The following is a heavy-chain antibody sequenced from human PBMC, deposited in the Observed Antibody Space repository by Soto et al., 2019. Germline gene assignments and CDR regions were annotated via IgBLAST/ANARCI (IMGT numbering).Heavy chain of an antibody. J-gene: IGHJ5*02. Sequence: GGSLRLSCAASGFTFSTYALTWVRQAPGKGLEWVSSISGSGGTTYYADSVKGRFTLSRDDSKNTLYLQMNSLRAEDTAIYYCATDGGGRCYIGCWLDPWGQGTLVTVSS. CDR1: GFTFSTYA. CDR3: ATDGGGRCYIGCWLDP. V-gene: IGHV3-23*01. CDR2: ISGSGGTT. D-gene: IGHD2-15*01.